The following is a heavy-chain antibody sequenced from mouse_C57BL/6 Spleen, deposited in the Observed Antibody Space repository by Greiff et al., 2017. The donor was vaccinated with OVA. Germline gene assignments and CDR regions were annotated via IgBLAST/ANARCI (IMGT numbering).Heavy chain of an antibody. CDR3: TTTGSSVYFDY. D-gene: IGHD1-1*01. Sequence: EVQLQQSGAELVRPGASVKLSCTASGFNIKDYYMHWVKQRPEQGLEWIGRIDPEDGDTEYAPKFQGKATMTADTSSNTAYLQLSSLTSEDAAVYYCTTTGSSVYFDYWGQGTTLTVSS. V-gene: IGHV14-1*01. CDR2: IDPEDGDT. CDR1: GFNIKDYY. J-gene: IGHJ2*01.